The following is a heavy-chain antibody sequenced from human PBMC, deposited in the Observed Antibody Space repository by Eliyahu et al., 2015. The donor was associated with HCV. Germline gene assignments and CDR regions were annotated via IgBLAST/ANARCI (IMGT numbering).Heavy chain of an antibody. CDR3: ATLSGDFHHNFDY. V-gene: IGHV1-24*01. CDR1: GYXLTELX. J-gene: IGHJ4*02. Sequence: QVQMVQSGAEVKKPGASVKVSCKVSGYXLTELXMHWVRQAPGKGLEWMGGFHPEDGETMYAQKFQGRLTMTEDTSTDTAYMELNRLRSEDTAVYYCATLSGDFHHNFDYWGQGTLVTVSS. D-gene: IGHD2-21*01. CDR2: FHPEDGET.